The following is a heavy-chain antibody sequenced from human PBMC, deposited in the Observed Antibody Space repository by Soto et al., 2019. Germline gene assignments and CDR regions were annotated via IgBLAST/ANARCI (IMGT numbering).Heavy chain of an antibody. CDR3: ARGTTVTHYYFDY. CDR1: GGTFSSYT. V-gene: IGHV1-69*02. CDR2: IIPILGIA. D-gene: IGHD4-17*01. J-gene: IGHJ4*02. Sequence: SVKVSCKASGGTFSSYTIIWVRQAPGQGLEWMGRIIPILGIANYAQKFQGRVTITADKSTSTAYMELSSLRSEDTAVYYCARGTTVTHYYFDYWGQGTLVTVSS.